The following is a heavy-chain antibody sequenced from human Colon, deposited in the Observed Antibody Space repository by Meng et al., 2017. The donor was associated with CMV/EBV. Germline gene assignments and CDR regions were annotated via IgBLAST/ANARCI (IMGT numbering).Heavy chain of an antibody. V-gene: IGHV3-33*06. CDR1: GFTFSSHA. CDR3: AKDQHGIDYYYSYGMDV. CDR2: IWYDASNA. J-gene: IGHJ6*02. D-gene: IGHD1-14*01. Sequence: GSLLKISCAASGFTFSSHAMHWVRQAPGKGLEWVAVIWYDASNAYYSDSVKGRFSISRDNSKNSLYLQMNSLRAEDTAVYYCAKDQHGIDYYYSYGMDVWGQGTTVTVSS.